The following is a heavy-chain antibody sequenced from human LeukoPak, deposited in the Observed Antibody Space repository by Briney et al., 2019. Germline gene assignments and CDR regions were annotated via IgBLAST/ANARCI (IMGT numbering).Heavy chain of an antibody. V-gene: IGHV3-7*01. CDR2: IKQDGSEK. CDR1: GFTFSSSW. J-gene: IGHJ6*02. CDR3: ARDRSGGSSRYWAYYYYGMDV. Sequence: PGGSLRLSCAASGFTFSSSWMTWVRQAPGKGLEWVANIKQDGSEKYYVDSVKGRFTISRDNAKNSLYLQMNSLRAEDTAVYYCARDRSGGSSRYWAYYYYGMDVWGQGTTVTVSS. D-gene: IGHD6-13*01.